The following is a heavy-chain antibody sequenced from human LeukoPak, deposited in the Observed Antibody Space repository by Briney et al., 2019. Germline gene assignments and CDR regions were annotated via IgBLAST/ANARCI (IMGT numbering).Heavy chain of an antibody. J-gene: IGHJ4*02. Sequence: PSETLSLTCAVYGGSFSGYYWSWIRQPPGKGLEWIGEINHSGSTNYNPSLKSRVTISLDTSKNQFSLKLSSVTAAGTAVYYCARVRGYCSGGSCLLYYFDYWGQGTLVTVS. CDR1: GGSFSGYY. V-gene: IGHV4-34*01. CDR3: ARVRGYCSGGSCLLYYFDY. D-gene: IGHD2-15*01. CDR2: INHSGST.